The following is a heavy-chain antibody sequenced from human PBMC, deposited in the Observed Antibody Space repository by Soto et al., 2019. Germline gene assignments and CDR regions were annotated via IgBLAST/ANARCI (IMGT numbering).Heavy chain of an antibody. Sequence: PGGSPRLSCAASGFTFGSYGMHWVRQAPGKGLEWVAVIWYDGSNKYYADSVKGRFTISRDNSKNTLYLQMNSLRAEDTAVYYCARDAYSSGWYVEVYYYYGMDVWGQGPTVTVSS. CDR2: IWYDGSNK. J-gene: IGHJ6*02. V-gene: IGHV3-33*01. CDR1: GFTFGSYG. CDR3: ARDAYSSGWYVEVYYYYGMDV. D-gene: IGHD6-19*01.